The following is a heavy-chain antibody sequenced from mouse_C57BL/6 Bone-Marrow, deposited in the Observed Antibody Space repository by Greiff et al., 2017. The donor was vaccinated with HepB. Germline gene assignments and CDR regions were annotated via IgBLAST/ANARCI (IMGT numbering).Heavy chain of an antibody. CDR1: EYEFPSHD. D-gene: IGHD2-1*01. Sequence: DVHLVESGGGLVQPGESLKLSCESNEYEFPSHDMSWVRKTPEKRLELVAAINSDGGSTYYPDTMERRFIISRDNTKKTLYLQMSSLRSEDTALYYCAIYYGNYGAMDYWGQGTSVTVSS. CDR2: INSDGGST. CDR3: AIYYGNYGAMDY. V-gene: IGHV5-2*01. J-gene: IGHJ4*01.